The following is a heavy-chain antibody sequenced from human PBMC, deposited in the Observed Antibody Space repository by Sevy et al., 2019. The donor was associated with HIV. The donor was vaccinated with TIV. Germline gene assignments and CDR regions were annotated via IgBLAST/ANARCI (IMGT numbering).Heavy chain of an antibody. CDR2: ISAYNGNT. CDR3: ARLPPHCGGDCYPDY. Sequence: ASVKVSCKASGYTFTSFGISWVRQAPGQGLEWMGWISAYNGNTNYAQKLQGRVTMTTDTSTSTAYMERRSLRSDDTAVYYCARLPPHCGGDCYPDYWGQGTLVTVSS. J-gene: IGHJ4*02. V-gene: IGHV1-18*01. CDR1: GYTFTSFG. D-gene: IGHD2-21*02.